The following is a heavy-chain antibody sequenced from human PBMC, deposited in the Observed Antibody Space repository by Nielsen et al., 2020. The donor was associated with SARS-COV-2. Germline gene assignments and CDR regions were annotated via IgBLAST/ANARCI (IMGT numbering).Heavy chain of an antibody. Sequence: SETLSLTCAVSGGSIASGGYYWTWIRQRPGKGLEWIGYIYYSGGTYYNPSLQSRLSISRDTSKNQFSLKLTSVTAADTAMYYCARDSISGYETDHWGQGTLVTVSS. V-gene: IGHV4-31*11. J-gene: IGHJ4*02. D-gene: IGHD5-12*01. CDR3: ARDSISGYETDH. CDR1: GGSIASGGYY. CDR2: IYYSGGT.